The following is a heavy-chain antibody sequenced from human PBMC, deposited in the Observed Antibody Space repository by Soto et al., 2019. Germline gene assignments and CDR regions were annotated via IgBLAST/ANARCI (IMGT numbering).Heavy chain of an antibody. CDR2: IYYSGST. CDR1: GGSISSSSYY. D-gene: IGHD2-8*01. Sequence: SETLSLTCTVSGGSISSSSYYWGWIRQPPGKGLEWIGSIYYSGSTYYNPSLKSRVTISVDTSKNQFSLKLSSVTAADTAVYYCARKSRTVLMVSYFDYWGQGTLVTVSS. V-gene: IGHV4-39*01. J-gene: IGHJ4*02. CDR3: ARKSRTVLMVSYFDY.